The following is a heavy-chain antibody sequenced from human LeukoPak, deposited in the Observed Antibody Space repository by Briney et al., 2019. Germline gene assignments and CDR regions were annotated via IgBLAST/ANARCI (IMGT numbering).Heavy chain of an antibody. J-gene: IGHJ6*04. V-gene: IGHV3-11*06. Sequence: GGSLRPSCAASGFTFSDYYMSWIRQAPGKGLEWVSYISSSSSYTNYADSVKGRFTISRDNAKNSLYLQMNSLRAEDTAVYYCAGSPGDYYYYYYGMDVWGKGTTVTVSS. CDR3: AGSPGDYYYYYYGMDV. D-gene: IGHD4-17*01. CDR2: ISSSSSYT. CDR1: GFTFSDYY.